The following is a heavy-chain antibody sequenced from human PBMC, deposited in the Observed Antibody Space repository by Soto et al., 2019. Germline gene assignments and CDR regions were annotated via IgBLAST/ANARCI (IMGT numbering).Heavy chain of an antibody. CDR3: AHKRCGTTSCYRGWFDP. Sequence: SGPRLVNPTQTLTLTCTFSGFSLSSNGVAVGWIRQPPGKALEWLALIYCNDYKPYSPSLXSRLTLTKDTSNNHVVLTMTNMDPVDTATYYCAHKRCGTTSCYRGWFDPWGQGTLVPVSS. D-gene: IGHD2-2*01. J-gene: IGHJ5*02. CDR2: IYCNDYK. CDR1: GFSLSSNGVA. V-gene: IGHV2-5*01.